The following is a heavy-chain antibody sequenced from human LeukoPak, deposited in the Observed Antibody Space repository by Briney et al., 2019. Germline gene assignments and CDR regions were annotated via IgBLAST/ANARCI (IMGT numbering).Heavy chain of an antibody. Sequence: PGESLRLSCAASGFTFSSYMMTWVRQAPGKGLEWVANINPGRGKKFYVDSSRVRLTVTRDNTKYSLYLQMNSLRAEDTAVYYCASGSFWSGILEYWGQGTLVIVSS. J-gene: IGHJ4*02. V-gene: IGHV3-7*01. CDR1: GFTFSSYM. CDR3: ASGSFWSGILEY. CDR2: INPGRGKK. D-gene: IGHD3-3*01.